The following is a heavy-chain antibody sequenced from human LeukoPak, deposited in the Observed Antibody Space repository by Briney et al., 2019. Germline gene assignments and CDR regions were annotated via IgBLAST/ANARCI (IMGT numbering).Heavy chain of an antibody. J-gene: IGHJ3*02. Sequence: NPSETLSLTCAVSGYSISSGYYWGWIRQPPGKGLEWIGSSYHSGSTYYNPSLKSRVTISVDTSKDQFSLKLSSVTAADTAVYYCARQGAIVVVIAIVAFDIWGQGTMVTVSS. CDR3: ARQGAIVVVIAIVAFDI. CDR2: SYHSGST. V-gene: IGHV4-38-2*01. CDR1: GYSISSGYY. D-gene: IGHD2-21*01.